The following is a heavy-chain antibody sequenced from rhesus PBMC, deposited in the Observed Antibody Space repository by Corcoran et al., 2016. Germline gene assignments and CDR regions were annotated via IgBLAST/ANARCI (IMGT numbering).Heavy chain of an antibody. Sequence: EVQLVESGGGLAKPGVSLRLSCAASGFSFSAFYMYWVRPAPGKGLEWVSGITYTGGSTYYADSGKGRFTISRENAQNTLYLQMDSLRAEDTAVYYCVRPYGNYWYFDLWGPGTPITISS. V-gene: IGHV3S18*01. D-gene: IGHD4-35*01. CDR3: VRPYGNYWYFDL. CDR2: ITYTGGST. CDR1: GFSFSAFY. J-gene: IGHJ2*01.